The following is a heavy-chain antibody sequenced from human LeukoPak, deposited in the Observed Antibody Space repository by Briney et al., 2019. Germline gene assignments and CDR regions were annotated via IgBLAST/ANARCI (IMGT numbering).Heavy chain of an antibody. CDR1: GGSISNYY. V-gene: IGHV4-4*07. Sequence: SETLSLTCTVSGGSISNYYWSWIRQPAGKGLEWIGRIYTSGSTNYNPSLKSRVTMSVDTFKNQFSLKLSSVTAADTAVYYCARWGRAAGFDYWGQGTLVTVSS. J-gene: IGHJ4*02. D-gene: IGHD6-13*01. CDR3: ARWGRAAGFDY. CDR2: IYTSGST.